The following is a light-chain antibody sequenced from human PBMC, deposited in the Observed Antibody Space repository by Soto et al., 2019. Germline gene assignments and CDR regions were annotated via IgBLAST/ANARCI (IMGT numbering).Light chain of an antibody. CDR3: QSCDSSLSGSGV. J-gene: IGLJ1*01. Sequence: QSVLTQPPSVSGAPGQRVTISCTGTSSNIGAGYDVHWYQQFPGTAPKLLIYGNRNRPSGVPDRFSGSKSGTSASLAITGPQAEDEATYYCQSCDSSLSGSGVFGNGTKVTVL. CDR2: GNR. CDR1: SSNIGAGYD. V-gene: IGLV1-40*01.